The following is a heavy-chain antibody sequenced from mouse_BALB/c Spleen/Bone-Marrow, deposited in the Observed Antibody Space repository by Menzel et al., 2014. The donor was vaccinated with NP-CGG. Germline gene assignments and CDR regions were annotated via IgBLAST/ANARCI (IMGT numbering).Heavy chain of an antibody. V-gene: IGHV14-3*02. Sequence: VQLQQSGAELVKPGASVKLSCTASGFNIQNTYIHWVKQRPEQGPEWIGRIDPANGDTKYDPQFQDKATITADTSSNTAYLQLTSLTSEDTAVYYRGRGAYGFAMDYWGQGTSVTVSA. J-gene: IGHJ4*01. CDR3: GRGAYGFAMDY. CDR1: GFNIQNTY. D-gene: IGHD1-1*01. CDR2: IDPANGDT.